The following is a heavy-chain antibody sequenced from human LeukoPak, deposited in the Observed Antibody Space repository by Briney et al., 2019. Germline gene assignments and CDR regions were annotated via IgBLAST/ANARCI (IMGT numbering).Heavy chain of an antibody. V-gene: IGHV3-21*01. CDR2: ISSSSSYI. J-gene: IGHJ5*02. CDR3: AKDLSRRYSVFDP. CDR1: GFTFSSYS. D-gene: IGHD1-14*01. Sequence: GRSLRLSCAASGFTFSSYSMNWVRQAPGKGLEWVSSISSSSSYIYYADSVKGRFAISRDNSKNTLYLQMNSLRAEDTAVYYCAKDLSRRYSVFDPWGQGTLVTVSS.